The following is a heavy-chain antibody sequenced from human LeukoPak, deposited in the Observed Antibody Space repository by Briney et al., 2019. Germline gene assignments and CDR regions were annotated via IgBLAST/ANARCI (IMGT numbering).Heavy chain of an antibody. Sequence: GGSLRLSCAASGFTFSSYGMHWVRQAPGKGLEWVAVISYDGSNKYYADSVKGRFTISRDNSKNTLYLQMNSLRAEDTAVYYCAKDLRAYRAFDYWGQGTLVTVSS. J-gene: IGHJ4*02. CDR2: ISYDGSNK. CDR3: AKDLRAYRAFDY. V-gene: IGHV3-30*18. D-gene: IGHD4-11*01. CDR1: GFTFSSYG.